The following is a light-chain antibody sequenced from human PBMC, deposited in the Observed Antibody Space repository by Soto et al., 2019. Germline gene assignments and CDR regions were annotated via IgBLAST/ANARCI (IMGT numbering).Light chain of an antibody. CDR3: QSHDSSLSAYV. V-gene: IGLV1-40*01. Sequence: SVLAQPPSVSGAPGQSVTISCTGSSSNIGAGYDVHWYQQLPGTAPKLLIYGNSNRPSGVPDRFSGSKSGTSASLAITGLQAEDEADFYCQSHDSSLSAYVFGTGTKVTVL. CDR2: GNS. J-gene: IGLJ1*01. CDR1: SSNIGAGYD.